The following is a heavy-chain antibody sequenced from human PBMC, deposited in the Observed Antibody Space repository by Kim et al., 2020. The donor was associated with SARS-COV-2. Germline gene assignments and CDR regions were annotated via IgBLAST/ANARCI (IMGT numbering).Heavy chain of an antibody. CDR3: ARHTVHYYSAGPYFDV. Sequence: SETLSLTCTVSGGSINSYYWSWIRQSPGRGLEWIGFLFYSGTSSYNSSLKSRVTISMDTSKNELSLSLRSVTGADTAVYYCARHTVHYYSAGPYFDVWGPGTLVTVSS. J-gene: IGHJ4*02. V-gene: IGHV4-59*08. CDR2: LFYSGTS. CDR1: GGSINSYY. D-gene: IGHD3-10*01.